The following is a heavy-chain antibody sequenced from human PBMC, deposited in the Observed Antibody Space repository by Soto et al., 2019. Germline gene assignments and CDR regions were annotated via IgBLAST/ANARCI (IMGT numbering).Heavy chain of an antibody. V-gene: IGHV4-38-2*02. Sequence: SETLSLTCTVSGYSISSGYYWGWIRQPPGKGLEWIGSIYHSGSTYYNPSLKSRVTISVDTSKNQFSLKLSSVTAADTAVYYCARDRGPSNSAGEDYWGQGTLVTVSS. CDR1: GYSISSGYY. CDR2: IYHSGST. D-gene: IGHD4-4*01. CDR3: ARDRGPSNSAGEDY. J-gene: IGHJ4*02.